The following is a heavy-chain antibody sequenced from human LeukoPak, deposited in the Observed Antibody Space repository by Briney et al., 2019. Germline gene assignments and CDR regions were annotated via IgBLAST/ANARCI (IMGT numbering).Heavy chain of an antibody. Sequence: SETLSLTCTVSGYSISSGYYWDWIRQPPGKGLEWIGSIYHSGSTYYNPSLKSRVTISVDTSKNQFSLKLSSVTAADTAVYYCASLAYCGGDCFHPFDYWGQGTLVTVSS. CDR1: GYSISSGYY. J-gene: IGHJ4*02. CDR2: IYHSGST. D-gene: IGHD2-21*01. CDR3: ASLAYCGGDCFHPFDY. V-gene: IGHV4-38-2*02.